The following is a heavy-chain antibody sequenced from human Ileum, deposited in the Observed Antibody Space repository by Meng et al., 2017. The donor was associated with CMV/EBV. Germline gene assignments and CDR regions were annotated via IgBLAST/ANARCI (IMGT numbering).Heavy chain of an antibody. CDR3: ASWNFAP. CDR1: GLTFSKFA. CDR2: ITDSGTGT. V-gene: IGHV3-23*01. Sequence: HLLQSGGGSVTPGGSLGLSCAASGLTFSKFAMKWVRQAPGKGLVGVSSITDSGTGTYYADSVRGRFTISRDNSKATLYLQMNSLRVDDTDIYYCASWNFAPWGQGTLVTVSS. J-gene: IGHJ5*02. D-gene: IGHD1-1*01.